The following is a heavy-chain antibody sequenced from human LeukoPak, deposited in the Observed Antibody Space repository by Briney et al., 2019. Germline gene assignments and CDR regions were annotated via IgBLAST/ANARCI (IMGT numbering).Heavy chain of an antibody. CDR2: ISNSGGNT. Sequence: GGSLRLSCAASGFTFTTYAMTWVRQAPGKGLEWVSAISNSGGNTYYADSVKGRFTISRDNSKNTLYLQMNSLRAEDTAVYYCARVSRGCFDYWGQGTLVTVSS. CDR1: GFTFTTYA. V-gene: IGHV3-23*01. CDR3: ARVSRGCFDY. D-gene: IGHD2-2*01. J-gene: IGHJ4*02.